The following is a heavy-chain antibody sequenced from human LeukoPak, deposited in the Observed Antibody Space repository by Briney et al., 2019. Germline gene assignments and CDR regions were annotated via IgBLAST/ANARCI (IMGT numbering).Heavy chain of an antibody. J-gene: IGHJ4*02. V-gene: IGHV3-66*01. CDR1: GFTVSGNY. D-gene: IGHD3-16*01. CDR2: IYTDGNT. Sequence: GGSLRLSCAVFGFTVSGNYTSWVRQAPRKGLEWVSAIYTDGNTHYAGSVKGRFTISRDSFKNTLYLQMNSLRAEDTAVYYCARDRPYGGVGDFDYWGQGTLATVS. CDR3: ARDRPYGGVGDFDY.